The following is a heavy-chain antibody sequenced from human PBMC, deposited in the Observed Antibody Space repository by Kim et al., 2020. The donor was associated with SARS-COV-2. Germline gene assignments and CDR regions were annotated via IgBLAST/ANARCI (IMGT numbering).Heavy chain of an antibody. CDR3: AKDRDRYGYIDY. D-gene: IGHD5-18*01. V-gene: IGHV3-30*18. J-gene: IGHJ4*02. CDR2: ISYDGSNK. Sequence: GGSLRLSCAASGFSGHGTHWVRQAPGKGLEWVSFISYDGSNKYYEDSVKGRFTISRDNSKNTVYLQMNSLRGDDTAVFYCAKDRDRYGYIDYWGQGTLVIVSP. CDR1: GFSGHG.